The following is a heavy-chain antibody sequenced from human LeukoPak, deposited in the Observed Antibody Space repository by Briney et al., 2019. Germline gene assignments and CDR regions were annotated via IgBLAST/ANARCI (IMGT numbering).Heavy chain of an antibody. CDR2: MNPNSGNT. Sequence: ASVKVSCKASGYTFTSYDINWVRQATGQGLEWKGWMNPNSGNTGYAQKFQGRVTITRNTSISTAYMELSSLRSEDTAVYYCARAPNDYTSYYYYYYMDVWGKGTTVTVSS. CDR1: GYTFTSYD. D-gene: IGHD3-16*01. CDR3: ARAPNDYTSYYYYYYMDV. V-gene: IGHV1-8*03. J-gene: IGHJ6*03.